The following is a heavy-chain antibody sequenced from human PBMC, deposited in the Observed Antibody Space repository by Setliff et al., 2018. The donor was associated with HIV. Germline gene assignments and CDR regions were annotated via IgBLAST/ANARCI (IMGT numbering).Heavy chain of an antibody. CDR2: INPSGGST. CDR1: GYTFTRYF. Sequence: ASVKVSCKASGYTFTRYFMHCVRQAPGQGLEWLGMINPSGGSTGYAQKFQGRVTMTGDTSTNTLYMELSSLRSEDTAVYYCARGWEGGMDYWGQGTLVTVSA. CDR3: ARGWEGGMDY. J-gene: IGHJ4*02. D-gene: IGHD1-26*01. V-gene: IGHV1-46*01.